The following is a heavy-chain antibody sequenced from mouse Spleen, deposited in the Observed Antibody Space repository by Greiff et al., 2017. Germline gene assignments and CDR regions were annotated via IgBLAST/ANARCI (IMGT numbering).Heavy chain of an antibody. V-gene: IGHV5-16*01. CDR2: INYDGSST. J-gene: IGHJ1*03. D-gene: IGHD1-1*01. Sequence: EVQLVESEGGLVQPGSSMKLSCTASGFTFSDYYMAWVRQVPEKGLEWVANINYDGSSTYYLDSLKSRFIISRDNAKNILYLQMSSLKSEDTATYYCARDAGPIYYYGSYWYFDVWGTGTTVTVSS. CDR3: ARDAGPIYYYGSYWYFDV. CDR1: GFTFSDYY.